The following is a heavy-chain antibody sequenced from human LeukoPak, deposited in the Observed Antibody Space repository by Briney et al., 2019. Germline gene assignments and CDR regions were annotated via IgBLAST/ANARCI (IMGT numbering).Heavy chain of an antibody. CDR2: VYVGDGRT. V-gene: IGHV1-46*01. CDR1: GYIFTSHY. J-gene: IGHJ4*02. D-gene: IGHD2/OR15-2a*01. Sequence: GASVSVSCKASGYIFTSHYIHWVRLAPGQGLQWMGIVYVGDGRTRYAQEFQGRVTMTWDTSTSTVYMDLSSLKTEDTAVYYCARGMPATFYFDFWGQGTVVTVSS. CDR3: ARGMPATFYFDF.